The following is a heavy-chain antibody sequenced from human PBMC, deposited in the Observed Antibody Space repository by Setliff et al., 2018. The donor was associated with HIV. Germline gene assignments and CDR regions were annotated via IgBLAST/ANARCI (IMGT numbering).Heavy chain of an antibody. J-gene: IGHJ4*02. Sequence: GESLKISCAASGFTFSGAEIHWVRQASGKGLEWVGRIRSKADKYATDYGASAKGRFIISRDDSKNTLFLQMNSLRAEDTAVYYCGTYYYGSGKIDYWGQGTLVTVSS. V-gene: IGHV3-73*01. CDR3: GTYYYGSGKIDY. CDR2: IRSKADKYAT. CDR1: GFTFSGAE. D-gene: IGHD3-10*01.